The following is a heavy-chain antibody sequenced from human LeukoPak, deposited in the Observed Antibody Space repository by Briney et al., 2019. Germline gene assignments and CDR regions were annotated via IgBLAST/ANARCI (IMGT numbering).Heavy chain of an antibody. CDR1: GFTVSSNY. CDR2: IYSGGST. Sequence: GGSLRLSXAASGFTVSSNYMSWVRQAPGKGLEWVSVIYSGGSTYYADSVKGRFTISRNNSKNTLYLQMNSLRAEDTAVYYCARLLRVGTAAGFDYWGQGTLVTVSS. V-gene: IGHV3-53*01. J-gene: IGHJ4*02. CDR3: ARLLRVGTAAGFDY. D-gene: IGHD6-13*01.